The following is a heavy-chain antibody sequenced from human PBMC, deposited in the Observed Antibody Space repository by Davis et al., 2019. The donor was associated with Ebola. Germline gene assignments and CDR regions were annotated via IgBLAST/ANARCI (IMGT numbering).Heavy chain of an antibody. D-gene: IGHD6-19*01. CDR2: IIPILGIA. CDR3: ARGGYSSGWYGYNWFDP. J-gene: IGHJ5*02. Sequence: ASVKVSCKASGYTFTNYGITWVRQAPGQGLEWMGRIIPILGIANYAQKFQGRVTMTTDTSTSTAYMELRSLRSDDTAVYYCARGGYSSGWYGYNWFDPWGQGTLVTVSS. CDR1: GYTFTNYG. V-gene: IGHV1-18*04.